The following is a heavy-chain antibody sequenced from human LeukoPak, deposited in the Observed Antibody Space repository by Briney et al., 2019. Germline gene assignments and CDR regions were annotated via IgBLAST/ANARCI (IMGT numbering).Heavy chain of an antibody. J-gene: IGHJ4*02. V-gene: IGHV4-30-2*01. D-gene: IGHD3-10*01. CDR2: IYHSGST. Sequence: PSQTLSLTCTVSGGSISSGVYYWSWIRQPPGKGLEWIGYIYHSGSTYYNPSLKSRVTISVDRSKNQFPLKLSSVTAADTAVYYCARDPSSLGNYWGQGTLVTVSS. CDR1: GGSISSGVYY. CDR3: ARDPSSLGNY.